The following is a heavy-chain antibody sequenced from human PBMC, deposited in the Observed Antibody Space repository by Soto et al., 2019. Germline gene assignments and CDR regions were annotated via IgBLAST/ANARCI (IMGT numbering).Heavy chain of an antibody. CDR1: GGSITSYY. J-gene: IGHJ3*02. D-gene: IGHD4-17*01. CDR3: ATLSTVTSWSFVNI. Sequence: QVQLQESGPGLVKPSETLSLTCTVSGGSITSYYWSWIRQAPGKGLEWIGYIFYSGGTDYNPSLKSRLTISVDTSKSAFSLKLSSVTAADTAVYYCATLSTVTSWSFVNIWGQGTMVTVSS. CDR2: IFYSGGT. V-gene: IGHV4-59*08.